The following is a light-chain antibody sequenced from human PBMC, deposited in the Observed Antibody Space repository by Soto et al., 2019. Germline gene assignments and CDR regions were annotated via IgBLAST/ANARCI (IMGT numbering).Light chain of an antibody. CDR1: QSVSGN. CDR2: GAS. CDR3: QQYNNWPLYT. J-gene: IGKJ2*01. Sequence: EIVRTQSPATLSVSPGERATLSCMASQSVSGNLTWYQQKPGQAPRLLIYGASTRATGIPATFSGSGSGTEFTLTISSLQSEDFAVYYCQQYNNWPLYTFGQGTKLEIK. V-gene: IGKV3-15*01.